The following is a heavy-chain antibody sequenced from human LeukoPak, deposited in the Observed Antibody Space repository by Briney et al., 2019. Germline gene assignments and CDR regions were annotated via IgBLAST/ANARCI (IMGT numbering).Heavy chain of an antibody. CDR1: GFTFSTYW. CDR2: IKEDGSDK. J-gene: IGHJ4*02. CDR3: ARDRGFSTFDY. D-gene: IGHD3-22*01. Sequence: GGSLRLSCAASGFTFSTYWMGWVRQAPGKGLEWVANIKEDGSDKNFLDSVKGRFTISRDNAKNSLYLQMNSLRAEDTAVYYCARDRGFSTFDYWGQGTLVTVSS. V-gene: IGHV3-7*01.